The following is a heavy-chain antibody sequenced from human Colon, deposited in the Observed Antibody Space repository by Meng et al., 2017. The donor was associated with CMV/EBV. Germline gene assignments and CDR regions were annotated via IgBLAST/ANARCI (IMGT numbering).Heavy chain of an antibody. CDR3: VRNTGGSGVAIFDF. J-gene: IGHJ4*02. Sequence: RGSLRLSCAASGFTFSNYWMTWLRQAPGRGLELVAHIKEDGSEKYFVGSVKGRFTISRDNAKNSLYLQMNSLRAEDTAVYYCVRNTGGSGVAIFDFWGQGIQVTVSS. CDR2: IKEDGSEK. D-gene: IGHD1-14*01. V-gene: IGHV3-7*01. CDR1: GFTFSNYW.